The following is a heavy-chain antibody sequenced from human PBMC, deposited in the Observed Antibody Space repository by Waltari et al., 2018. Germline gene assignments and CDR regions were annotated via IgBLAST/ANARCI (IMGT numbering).Heavy chain of an antibody. CDR1: GGTFSCYA. CDR2: IIPIFGTA. Sequence: QVQLVQSGAAVKKPWSSVKVSCTASGGTFSCYAISWVQQAPGQVLEWMGRIIPIFGTANYAQKFQGRVTITADKSTSTAYMELSSLRSEDTAVYYCARSPPLYWYFDLWGRGTLVTVSS. V-gene: IGHV1-69*13. CDR3: ARSPPLYWYFDL. J-gene: IGHJ2*01.